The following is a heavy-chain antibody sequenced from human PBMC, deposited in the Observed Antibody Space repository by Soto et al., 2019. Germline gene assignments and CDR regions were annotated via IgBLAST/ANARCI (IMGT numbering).Heavy chain of an antibody. CDR3: ASGAGGQRPV. CDR2: INHSGST. D-gene: IGHD6-25*01. V-gene: IGHV4-34*01. CDR1: GGSFSVYF. J-gene: IGHJ6*02. Sequence: SETLSLTCAVYGGSFSVYFWSWIRQPPGKGLEWIGEINHSGSTNYNPSLKSRVTISVDTSKNQFSLKLSSVTAADTAVYFCASGAGGQRPVWGQGTTVTVSS.